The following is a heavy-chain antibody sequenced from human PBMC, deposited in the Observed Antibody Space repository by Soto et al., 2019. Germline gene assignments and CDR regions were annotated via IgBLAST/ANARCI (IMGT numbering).Heavy chain of an antibody. CDR2: ISDSGATT. CDR1: GFPFGENA. D-gene: IGHD6-19*01. J-gene: IGHJ4*02. CDR3: AKEDTSSGSLDY. Sequence: GGSLRLSCAASGFPFGENAMSWVRQAPGKGLEWVSGISDSGATTYYADSVRGRFTISRDNSKNTLYLQMKSLRAEDSASYYCAKEDTSSGSLDYWGQGALVTVSS. V-gene: IGHV3-23*01.